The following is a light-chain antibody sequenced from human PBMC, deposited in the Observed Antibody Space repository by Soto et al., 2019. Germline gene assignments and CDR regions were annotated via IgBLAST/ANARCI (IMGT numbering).Light chain of an antibody. J-gene: IGLJ1*01. Sequence: QSVLTQPPSASGSPGQRVTISCSGSSSNIGSHAVNWYQQLPGTAPTLLIYTNNERPSGVPDRFSGSKSGTSASLAISGLQSEDEADYYCAAWDDSLNDYVFGTGTKATVL. V-gene: IGLV1-44*01. CDR3: AAWDDSLNDYV. CDR2: TNN. CDR1: SSNIGSHA.